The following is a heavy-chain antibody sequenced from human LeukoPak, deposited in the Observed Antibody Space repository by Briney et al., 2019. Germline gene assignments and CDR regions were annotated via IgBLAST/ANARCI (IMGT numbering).Heavy chain of an antibody. CDR1: GYSFTSYW. J-gene: IGHJ4*02. D-gene: IGHD3-22*01. CDR2: IYPGDSDT. Sequence: GESLKISCKGSGYSFTSYWIGWVRQMPGKGLEWMGIIYPGDSDTRYSSSFQGQVTISADKSISTAYLQWSSLKASDTAMYYCARRVGYYYDSSGYYEPHFDYWGQGTLVTVSS. CDR3: ARRVGYYYDSSGYYEPHFDY. V-gene: IGHV5-51*01.